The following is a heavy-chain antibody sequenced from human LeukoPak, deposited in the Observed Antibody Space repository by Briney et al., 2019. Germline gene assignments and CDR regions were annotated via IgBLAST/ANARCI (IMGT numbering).Heavy chain of an antibody. D-gene: IGHD4-17*01. Sequence: SETLSLTCTVSGVSISSGDYYWSWIRQPPGKGLEWIGYIYYSGSTYYNPSLKSRVTISVDTSKNQFSLKLSSVTAADTAVYYCAREGTVTTRVDYWGQGTLVTVSS. CDR3: AREGTVTTRVDY. CDR2: IYYSGST. V-gene: IGHV4-30-4*01. CDR1: GVSISSGDYY. J-gene: IGHJ4*02.